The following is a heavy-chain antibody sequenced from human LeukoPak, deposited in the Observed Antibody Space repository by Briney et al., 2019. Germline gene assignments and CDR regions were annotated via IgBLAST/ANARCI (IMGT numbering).Heavy chain of an antibody. V-gene: IGHV3-23*01. CDR2: ISDSGGET. CDR3: AILYDYSNYDAFDI. J-gene: IGHJ3*02. D-gene: IGHD4-11*01. Sequence: GGSLRLSCAASGFTFSRYVMSWVRQAPGKGLEWVSSISDSGGETHYAESVKGRFTISRDNSKNTLYLQMNSLRAEDTAVYYCAILYDYSNYDAFDIWGQGTMVTVSS. CDR1: GFTFSRYV.